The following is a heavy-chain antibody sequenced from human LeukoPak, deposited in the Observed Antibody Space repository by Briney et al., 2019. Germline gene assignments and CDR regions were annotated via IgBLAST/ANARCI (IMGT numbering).Heavy chain of an antibody. Sequence: GGSLRLSRADSGFTFSSYAMSWVRQAPGKGLEWVSAISGSGGSTYYADSVKGRFTISRDNSKNTLYLQMNSLRAEDTAVYYCAKDFTYYYDSSGYYDYWGQGTLVTVSS. V-gene: IGHV3-23*01. CDR2: ISGSGGST. J-gene: IGHJ4*02. CDR3: AKDFTYYYDSSGYYDY. CDR1: GFTFSSYA. D-gene: IGHD3-22*01.